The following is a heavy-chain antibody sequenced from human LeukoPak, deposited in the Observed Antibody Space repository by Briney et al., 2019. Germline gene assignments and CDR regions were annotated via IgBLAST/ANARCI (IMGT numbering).Heavy chain of an antibody. J-gene: IGHJ3*02. D-gene: IGHD3-3*01. CDR1: GYSISSGYY. V-gene: IGHV4-38-2*02. Sequence: SETLSLTCTVSGYSISSGYYWGWIRQPPGKGLEWIGSIYHSGSTYYNPSLKSRVTISVDTSKNQFSLKLSSVTAADTAVYYGARTTRTIFGVVIPGSAFDIWGQGTMVTVSS. CDR3: ARTTRTIFGVVIPGSAFDI. CDR2: IYHSGST.